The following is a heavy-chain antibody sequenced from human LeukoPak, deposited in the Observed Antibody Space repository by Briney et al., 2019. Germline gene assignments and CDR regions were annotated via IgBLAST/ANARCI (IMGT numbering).Heavy chain of an antibody. D-gene: IGHD3/OR15-3a*01. J-gene: IGHJ4*02. V-gene: IGHV4-39*01. Sequence: SETLSLTCTVSGGSISSSSYYWGWIRQPPGKGLEWIGSIYYSGSTYYNPSLKSRITISVDTYKNQFSLKLSSMTAADTAVYYCARQTGSGLFILPGGQGTLVTVSS. CDR2: IYYSGST. CDR3: ARQTGSGLFILP. CDR1: GGSISSSSYY.